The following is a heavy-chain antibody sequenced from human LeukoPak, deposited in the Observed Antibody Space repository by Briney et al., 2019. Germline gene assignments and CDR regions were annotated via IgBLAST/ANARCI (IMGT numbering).Heavy chain of an antibody. CDR2: ISSSSSYI. D-gene: IGHD6-19*01. CDR3: ARDPWGIAVAEKGYFDY. Sequence: GSLRLSCAASGFTFSSYSMNWVRQAPGKGLEWVSSISSSSSYIYYADSVKGRFTISRGNAKNSLYLQMNSLRAEDTAVYYCARDPWGIAVAEKGYFDYWGQGTLVTVSS. CDR1: GFTFSSYS. V-gene: IGHV3-21*01. J-gene: IGHJ4*02.